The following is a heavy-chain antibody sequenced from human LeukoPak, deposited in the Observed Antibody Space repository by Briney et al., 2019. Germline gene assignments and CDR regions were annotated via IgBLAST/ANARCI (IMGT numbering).Heavy chain of an antibody. Sequence: SETLSLTCTVSGGSISSYYWSWIRQPPGKGLEWIGYIYYSGSTSYNPSLKSRLIISINTSKNQFSLRLSSVTAADTAVYYCARVSGSDLFFDYWGQGTLVTVSS. V-gene: IGHV4-30-4*01. CDR3: ARVSGSDLFFDY. D-gene: IGHD2-21*01. CDR2: IYYSGST. CDR1: GGSISSYY. J-gene: IGHJ4*02.